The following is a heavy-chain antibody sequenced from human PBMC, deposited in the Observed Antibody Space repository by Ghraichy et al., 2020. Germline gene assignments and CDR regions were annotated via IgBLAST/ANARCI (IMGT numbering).Heavy chain of an antibody. Sequence: GGSLRLSCAASGFTFSSYAMSWVRQAPGKGLEWVSAISGSGGSTYYADSVKGRFTISRDNSKNTLYLQMNSLRAEDTAVYYCAKLVGISSSSWSDPTALYYYYYGMDVWGQGTTVTVSS. CDR2: ISGSGGST. CDR3: AKLVGISSSSWSDPTALYYYYYGMDV. J-gene: IGHJ6*02. V-gene: IGHV3-23*01. D-gene: IGHD6-13*01. CDR1: GFTFSSYA.